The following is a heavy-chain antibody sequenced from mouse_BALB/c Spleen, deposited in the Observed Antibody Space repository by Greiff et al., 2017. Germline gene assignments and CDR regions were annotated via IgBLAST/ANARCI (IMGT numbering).Heavy chain of an antibody. J-gene: IGHJ3*01. D-gene: IGHD4-1*01. Sequence: DVKLVESGGGLVKPGGSLKLSCAASGFTFSSYAMSWVRQTPEKRLEWVATISSGGSYTYYPDSVKGRFTISRDNAKNTLYLQMSSLRSEDTAMYYFARHGTGTTWFAYWGQGTLVTVSA. CDR3: ARHGTGTTWFAY. V-gene: IGHV5-9-3*01. CDR2: ISSGGSYT. CDR1: GFTFSSYA.